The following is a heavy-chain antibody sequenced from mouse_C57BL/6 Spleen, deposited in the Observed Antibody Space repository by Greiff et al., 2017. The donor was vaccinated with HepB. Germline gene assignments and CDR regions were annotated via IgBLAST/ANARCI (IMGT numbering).Heavy chain of an antibody. J-gene: IGHJ3*01. CDR3: ASAYYSNPPGFAY. D-gene: IGHD2-5*01. CDR2: INPSSGYT. V-gene: IGHV1-4*01. CDR1: GYTFTSYT. Sequence: VQLQQSGAELARPGASVKMSCKASGYTFTSYTMHWVKQRPGQGLEWIGYINPSSGYTKYNQKFKDKATLTADKSSSTAYMQLSSLTSEDSAVYYCASAYYSNPPGFAYWGQGTLVTVSA.